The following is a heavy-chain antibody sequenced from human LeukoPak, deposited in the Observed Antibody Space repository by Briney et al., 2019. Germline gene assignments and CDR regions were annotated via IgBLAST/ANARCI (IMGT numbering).Heavy chain of an antibody. J-gene: IGHJ4*02. Sequence: ASVKVSCKASGYTFTGYYMHWVRQAPGQGLEWMGWINPNSGGTNYAQKFQGRVTMTRDTSISTAYMELSRLRSDDTAVYYCARRRHPRLTLEPNCWGQGTLVTVSS. V-gene: IGHV1-2*02. CDR1: GYTFTGYY. D-gene: IGHD2-21*02. CDR3: ARRRHPRLTLEPNC. CDR2: INPNSGGT.